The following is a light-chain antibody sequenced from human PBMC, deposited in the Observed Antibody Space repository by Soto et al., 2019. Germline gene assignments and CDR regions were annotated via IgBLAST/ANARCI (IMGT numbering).Light chain of an antibody. CDR3: AAWDDSLSAWV. J-gene: IGLJ3*02. CDR1: SSNIGRDY. Sequence: QSVLTQPPSASGTPGQRVTISCSGSSSNIGRDYVYWFQQLPGTAPKLLIYTNNQRPSGVPDRFSGSKSGTSASLAISGLRSEDEADYCCAAWDDSLSAWVFCGGTKLTVL. V-gene: IGLV1-47*02. CDR2: TNN.